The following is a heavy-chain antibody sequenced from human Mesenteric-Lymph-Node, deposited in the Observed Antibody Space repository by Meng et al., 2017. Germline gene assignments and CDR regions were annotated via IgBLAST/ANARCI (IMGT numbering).Heavy chain of an antibody. CDR2: SYYRAKWYN. J-gene: IGHJ4*02. D-gene: IGHD1-1*01. CDR3: ARDYGTSRPFEY. Sequence: HQAVPRPLTPSPSPPPPCASSGDSVSSTGAAWNWFRQSPSRGLEWLGMSYYRAKWYNYYPVSVKGLIAINPDTSKNQFFLQLNSVTPENTAVYYCARDYGTSRPFEYWGQGILVTVSS. V-gene: IGHV6-1*01. CDR1: GDSVSSTGAA.